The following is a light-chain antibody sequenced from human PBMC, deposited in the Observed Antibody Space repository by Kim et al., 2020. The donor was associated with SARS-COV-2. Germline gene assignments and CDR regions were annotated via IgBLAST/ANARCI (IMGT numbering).Light chain of an antibody. Sequence: GQRVTISCSGSSSNIESDYAYWYQQLPGPAPKVLIYRNNQRPSGVPDRFSGSKSDTSASLAISGLRSEDEGDYYCASWDDSLSGLVFGGGTQLTVL. V-gene: IGLV1-47*01. J-gene: IGLJ2*01. CDR3: ASWDDSLSGLV. CDR1: SSNIESDY. CDR2: RNN.